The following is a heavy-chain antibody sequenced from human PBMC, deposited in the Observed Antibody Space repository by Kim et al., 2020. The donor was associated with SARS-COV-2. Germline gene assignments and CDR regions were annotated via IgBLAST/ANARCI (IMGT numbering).Heavy chain of an antibody. J-gene: IGHJ3*02. CDR3: AKGGSYSSSWDDGFDI. D-gene: IGHD6-13*01. CDR2: IWYDGNNK. CDR1: GFTFSSYG. V-gene: IGHV3-33*06. Sequence: GGSLRLSCVASGFTFSSYGMHWVRQAPGKGLEWVAVIWYDGNNKYYTDSVKGRFTISRDNSKNTLYLQMNSLRAEDTAVYYCAKGGSYSSSWDDGFDIWGQGTMVTVSS.